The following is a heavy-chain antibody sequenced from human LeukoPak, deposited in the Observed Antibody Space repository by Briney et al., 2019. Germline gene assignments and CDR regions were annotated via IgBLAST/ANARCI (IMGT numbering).Heavy chain of an antibody. CDR3: ARVGTMAGYFDY. CDR1: GGSISSGVYY. CDR2: IYHSGST. Sequence: PSQTLSLTCTVSGGSISSGVYYWSWIRQPPGKGLEWIGYIYHSGSTSYNPSLKSRVAISVDTSKNQFSLKLSSVTAADTAVYYCARVGTMAGYFDYWGQGTLVTVSS. V-gene: IGHV4-30-2*01. D-gene: IGHD1-14*01. J-gene: IGHJ4*02.